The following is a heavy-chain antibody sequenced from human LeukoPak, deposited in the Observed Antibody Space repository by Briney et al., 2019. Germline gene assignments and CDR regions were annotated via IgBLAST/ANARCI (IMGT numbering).Heavy chain of an antibody. V-gene: IGHV3-30*18. CDR3: AKDGGITLFDY. D-gene: IGHD3-10*01. Sequence: GGSLRLSCAASGFTFSSYGMHWVRQAPGEGLEWVAVISYDGSNKYYADSVKGRFTISRDNSKNTLYLQMNSLRAEDTAVYYCAKDGGITLFDYWGQGTLVTVPS. CDR1: GFTFSSYG. CDR2: ISYDGSNK. J-gene: IGHJ4*02.